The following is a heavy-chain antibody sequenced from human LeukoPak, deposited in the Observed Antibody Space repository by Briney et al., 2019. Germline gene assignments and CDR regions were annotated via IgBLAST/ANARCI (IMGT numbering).Heavy chain of an antibody. CDR1: GFTFNSYA. V-gene: IGHV3-23*01. J-gene: IGHJ4*02. Sequence: PGGSLRLSFAASGFTFNSYAMNWVRQTPGKGLEWVSAISGNGDNTYYADSVKGRFTISRDDSKNTLYLQMNSLRAEDTAVYYCAKGQTVTTRVDYWGQGTLVTVSS. D-gene: IGHD4-17*01. CDR2: ISGNGDNT. CDR3: AKGQTVTTRVDY.